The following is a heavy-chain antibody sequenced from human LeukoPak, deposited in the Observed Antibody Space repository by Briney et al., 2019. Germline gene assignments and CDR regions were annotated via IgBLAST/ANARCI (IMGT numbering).Heavy chain of an antibody. V-gene: IGHV3-23*01. CDR2: ISGSGGST. J-gene: IGHJ4*02. Sequence: GGYLRLSCAASGFTFSSYAMSWVRQAPGQGLEWVSAISGSGGSTYYADSVKGRFTISRDNSKNTLYLQMNSLRAEDTAVYYCAKDGDYYGSGSYYRYWGQGTLVTVSS. CDR1: GFTFSSYA. D-gene: IGHD3-10*01. CDR3: AKDGDYYGSGSYYRY.